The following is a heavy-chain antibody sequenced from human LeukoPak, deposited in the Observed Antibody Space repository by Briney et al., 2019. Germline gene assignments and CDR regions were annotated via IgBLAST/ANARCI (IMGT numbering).Heavy chain of an antibody. D-gene: IGHD3-10*01. CDR1: GFTFSSYG. V-gene: IGHV3-48*01. J-gene: IGHJ4*02. Sequence: PGGSLRLSCAASGFTFSSYGMTWVRQAPGKGLEWVSYISSSSSTIYYADSVKGRFTISRDNAKNSLYLQLNSLRAEDTAVYYCARGRGDYWGQGTLVTVSS. CDR3: ARGRGDY. CDR2: ISSSSSTI.